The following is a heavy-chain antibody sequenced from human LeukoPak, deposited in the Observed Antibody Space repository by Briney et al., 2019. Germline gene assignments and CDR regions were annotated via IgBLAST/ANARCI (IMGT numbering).Heavy chain of an antibody. CDR1: GGSISTYY. J-gene: IGHJ4*02. Sequence: SETLSLTCTLSGGSISTYYWSWIRQPPGKGLEWIGYIYHSGSTNYNPSLKGRVTISVDTSKNQFSLKLSSVTAADTAVYYCARGGGYARPIGYWGQGALVTVSS. CDR3: ARGGGYARPIGY. D-gene: IGHD5-12*01. V-gene: IGHV4-59*01. CDR2: IYHSGST.